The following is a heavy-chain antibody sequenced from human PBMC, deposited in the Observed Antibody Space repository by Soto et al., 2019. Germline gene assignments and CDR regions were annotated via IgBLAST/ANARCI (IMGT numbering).Heavy chain of an antibody. J-gene: IGHJ4*02. Sequence: SETLSLTCTVSGGSISSSYWSWIRQPPGKGLEWIGYIYSTGNTNYNPSLKSRVTISVDTSKNQFSLKLSSVTAADTAVYYCARLFNWNDPRGGWGQGMLVTVSS. CDR2: IYSTGNT. V-gene: IGHV4-59*01. D-gene: IGHD1-20*01. CDR3: ARLFNWNDPRGG. CDR1: GGSISSSY.